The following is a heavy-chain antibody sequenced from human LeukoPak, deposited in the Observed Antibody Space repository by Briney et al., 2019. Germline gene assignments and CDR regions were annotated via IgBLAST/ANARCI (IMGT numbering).Heavy chain of an antibody. V-gene: IGHV4-61*02. CDR3: ARDVYDFWSGYYD. Sequence: SQTLSLTCTVSGGSISSGAYEYNCIRQPAGKGLEWIGRIYTSGSTNYHPTLKSRLTISVDTSKNQFSLKLSSVTAADTAVYYCARDVYDFWSGYYDWGPGTLVTVSS. D-gene: IGHD3-3*01. J-gene: IGHJ4*02. CDR2: IYTSGST. CDR1: GGSISSGAYE.